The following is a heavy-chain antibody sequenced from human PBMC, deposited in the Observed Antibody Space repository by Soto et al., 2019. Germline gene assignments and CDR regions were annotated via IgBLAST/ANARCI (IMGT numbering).Heavy chain of an antibody. CDR3: AKDMGRGYYYGMDV. CDR2: ISWNSGSI. J-gene: IGHJ6*02. CDR1: GFTFDDYA. V-gene: IGHV3-9*01. D-gene: IGHD3-10*01. Sequence: EVQLVESGGGLVQPGRSLRLSCAASGFTFDDYAMHWVRQAPGKGLEWVSGISWNSGSIGYAYSVKGRFTISRDNAKNSLYLQMNSLRAEDTALYYCAKDMGRGYYYGMDVWGQGTTVTVSS.